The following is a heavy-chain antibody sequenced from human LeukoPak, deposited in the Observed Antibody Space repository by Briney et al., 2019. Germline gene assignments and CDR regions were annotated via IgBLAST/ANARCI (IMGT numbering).Heavy chain of an antibody. J-gene: IGHJ4*02. Sequence: PGGSLRLSCAASGFTVSSYWMSWVRQAAGKGREWVANIKQEGSEKYYVDSVKGRFNNTRENGKNSVCREMNRLRAGDTAVYYCARDYRPEYYYGSGSYSYGDYWGQGTLVTVSS. CDR1: GFTVSSYW. V-gene: IGHV3-7*01. CDR2: IKQEGSEK. CDR3: ARDYRPEYYYGSGSYSYGDY. D-gene: IGHD3-10*01.